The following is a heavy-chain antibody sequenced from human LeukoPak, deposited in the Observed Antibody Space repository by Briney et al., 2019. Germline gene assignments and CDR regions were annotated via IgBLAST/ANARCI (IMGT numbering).Heavy chain of an antibody. CDR1: AYTFTPYY. V-gene: IGHV1-2*02. CDR3: ARGFTMIREPNFDY. Sequence: ASVKVSCKASAYTFTPYYIHWVRQAPGQGLEWMGWINPDSGGTNYAQKFQGRVTMTRDTSISTAYMELSRLGSDDTAVYYCARGFTMIREPNFDYWGQGTLVTVSS. D-gene: IGHD3-10*01. J-gene: IGHJ4*02. CDR2: INPDSGGT.